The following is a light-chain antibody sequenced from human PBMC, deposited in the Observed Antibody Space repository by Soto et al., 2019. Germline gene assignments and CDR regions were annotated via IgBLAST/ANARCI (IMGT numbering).Light chain of an antibody. Sequence: DIVMTQSPDSLAVSLGERATINCKSSQSVLYSSNNNNYLAWYQQNPGQPPKLIIYWASTRESGVPDRFSGSGSGTDFTLTISSLQAEDVAIYYCQQYYDTPSTFGQGTKVDIK. V-gene: IGKV4-1*01. CDR2: WAS. CDR1: QSVLYSSNNNNY. CDR3: QQYYDTPST. J-gene: IGKJ1*01.